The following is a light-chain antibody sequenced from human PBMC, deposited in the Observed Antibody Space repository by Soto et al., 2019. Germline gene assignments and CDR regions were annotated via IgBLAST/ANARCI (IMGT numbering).Light chain of an antibody. CDR1: QSISSY. CDR2: AAS. CDR3: QQSYSTPPT. V-gene: IGKV1-39*01. J-gene: IGKJ1*01. Sequence: DIQMTQSPSSLSASVGDRVTITCRASQSISSYLNWYQQKPGKAPKLLIYAASSLQSGVPSRFSGSGCGTDFTLTNSSLQPEDFATYYCQQSYSTPPTFGQGTKVEIK.